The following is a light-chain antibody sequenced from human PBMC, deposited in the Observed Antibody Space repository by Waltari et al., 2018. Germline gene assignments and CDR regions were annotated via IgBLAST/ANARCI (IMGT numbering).Light chain of an antibody. CDR1: QGVFHNSNNKNY. V-gene: IGKV4-1*01. Sequence: DIVLTQSPGSLAVSLGERAANNCESSQGVFHNSNNKNYLAWFQQKAGQPPKLLVYWAATRESGVPDRFSGSGTETDFTLTISGLQAEDVAVYYCQQYLSGPYTGGQGTRLEIK. J-gene: IGKJ2*01. CDR3: QQYLSGPYT. CDR2: WAA.